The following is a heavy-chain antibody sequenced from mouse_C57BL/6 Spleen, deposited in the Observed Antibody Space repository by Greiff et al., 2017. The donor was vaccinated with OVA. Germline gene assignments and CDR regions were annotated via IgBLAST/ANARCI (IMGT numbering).Heavy chain of an antibody. D-gene: IGHD1-1*01. CDR3: ARERDYYYGSSYYFDY. CDR1: GYSITSGYY. V-gene: IGHV3-6*01. Sequence: ESGPGLVKPSQSLSLTCSVTGYSITSGYYWNWIRQFPGNKLEWMGYISYDGSNNYNPSLKNRISITRDTSKNQFFLKLNSVTTEDTATYYCARERDYYYGSSYYFDYWGQGTTLTVSS. CDR2: ISYDGSN. J-gene: IGHJ2*01.